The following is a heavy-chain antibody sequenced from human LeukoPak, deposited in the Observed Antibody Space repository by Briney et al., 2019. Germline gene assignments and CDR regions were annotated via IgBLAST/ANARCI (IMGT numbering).Heavy chain of an antibody. CDR3: ARGPYDSSGYGFDY. V-gene: IGHV4-59*01. Sequence: SETLSLTCTVSGGPISTYCWSWIRQPPGKGLEWIGCIYSSGSTNYNPSLKSRVTISVDTSKNQFSLRLSSVTAADTAVYYCARGPYDSSGYGFDYWGQGTLVTVSS. CDR1: GGPISTYC. D-gene: IGHD3-22*01. CDR2: IYSSGST. J-gene: IGHJ4*02.